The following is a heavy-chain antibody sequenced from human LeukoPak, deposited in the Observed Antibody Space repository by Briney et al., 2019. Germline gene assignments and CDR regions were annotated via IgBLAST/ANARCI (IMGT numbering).Heavy chain of an antibody. V-gene: IGHV4-59*01. CDR3: ARVDCRGGSCPGWFDP. J-gene: IGHJ5*02. Sequence: GSLRLSCAASGFAFSVYAMTWVRQPPGKGLEWVGSVYFGGGTYYNPSLKSRVTISVDTSKNQFSLKLSSVTAADTAVYYCARVDCRGGSCPGWFDPWGQGTLVTVSS. CDR2: VYFGGGT. D-gene: IGHD2-15*01. CDR1: GFAFSVYA.